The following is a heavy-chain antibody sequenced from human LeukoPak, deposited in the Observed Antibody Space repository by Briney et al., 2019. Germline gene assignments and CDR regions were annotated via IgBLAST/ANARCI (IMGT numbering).Heavy chain of an antibody. D-gene: IGHD6-13*01. J-gene: IGHJ4*02. CDR3: ARDRPPAAALDY. CDR2: IYHSGST. Sequence: ASETLSLTCTVSGYSISSGYYWGWIRQPPGKGLEWIGSIYHSGSTYYNPSLXSRVTISVDTSKNQFSLKLSSVTAADTAVYYCARDRPPAAALDYWGQGTLVTVSS. CDR1: GYSISSGYY. V-gene: IGHV4-38-2*02.